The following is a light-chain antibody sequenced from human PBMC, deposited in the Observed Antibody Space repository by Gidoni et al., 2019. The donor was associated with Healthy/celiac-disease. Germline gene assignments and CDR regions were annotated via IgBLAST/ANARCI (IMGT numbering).Light chain of an antibody. V-gene: IGKV1-9*01. J-gene: IGKJ1*01. Sequence: DIQLTQSPSFLSASVGDRVTITCRASQGISSYLAWYQQKPGKAPKLRIYAASTLKSGVPSRFSGSGSGTEFTLTISSLQPEDFATYYCQQLNSYPWTFGQGTKVEIK. CDR2: AAS. CDR3: QQLNSYPWT. CDR1: QGISSY.